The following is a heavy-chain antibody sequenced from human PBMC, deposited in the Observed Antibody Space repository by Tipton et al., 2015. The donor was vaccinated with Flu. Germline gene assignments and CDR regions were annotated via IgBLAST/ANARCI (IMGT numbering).Heavy chain of an antibody. V-gene: IGHV6-1*01. J-gene: IGHJ4*02. D-gene: IGHD1-26*01. CDR1: GGSISSYY. CDR2: TYYRSKWYN. CDR3: ARTVNGIVGATNYFDY. Sequence: TLSLTCTVSGGSISSYYWNWIRQSPSRGLEWLGRTYYRSKWYNDYAVSVKSRITINPDTSKNQFSLQLNSVTPEDTAVYYCARTVNGIVGATNYFDYWGQGTLVTVSS.